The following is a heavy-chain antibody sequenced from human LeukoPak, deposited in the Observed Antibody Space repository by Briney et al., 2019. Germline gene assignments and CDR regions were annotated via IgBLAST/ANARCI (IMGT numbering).Heavy chain of an antibody. CDR1: GFTFDDYA. V-gene: IGHV3-9*01. D-gene: IGHD4-17*01. CDR2: ISWNSGSI. CDR3: ARGNYGDYRFDY. J-gene: IGHJ4*02. Sequence: KPGGSLRLSCAASGFTFDDYAMHWVRQAPGKGLEWVSGISWNSGSIGYADSVKGRFTISRDNAKNALFLQMNSLRADDTAVYYCARGNYGDYRFDYWGQGTLVTVSS.